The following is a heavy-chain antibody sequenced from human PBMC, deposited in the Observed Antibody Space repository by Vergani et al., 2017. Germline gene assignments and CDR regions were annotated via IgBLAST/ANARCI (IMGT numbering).Heavy chain of an antibody. CDR3: VKDAGSYENFFDF. Sequence: EVQLLESGGSLKQPGGSVRLSCAAPGFTFSTYAMHWVRQAPGKGLEWVSALTGGGGSTYYADSLKGRFIISRDNSRDTLYLQMNSLRPEDTATYYCVKDAGSYENFFDFWGQGSLVTVSS. CDR1: GFTFSTYA. V-gene: IGHV3-23*01. D-gene: IGHD1-26*01. CDR2: LTGGGGST. J-gene: IGHJ4*02.